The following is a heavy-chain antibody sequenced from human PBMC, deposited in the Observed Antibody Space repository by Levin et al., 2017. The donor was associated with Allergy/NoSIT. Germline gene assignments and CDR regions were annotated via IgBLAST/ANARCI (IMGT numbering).Heavy chain of an antibody. J-gene: IGHJ6*03. CDR1: GGTFSSYA. CDR3: ARERGLDIVVVPAAMYYYDYYMDV. CDR2: IIPILGIA. Sequence: ASVKVSCKASGGTFSSYAISWVRQAPGQGLEWMGRIIPILGIANYAQKFQGRVTITADKSTSTAYMELSSLRSEDTAVYYCARERGLDIVVVPAAMYYYDYYMDVWGKGTTVTVSS. V-gene: IGHV1-69*04. D-gene: IGHD2-2*01.